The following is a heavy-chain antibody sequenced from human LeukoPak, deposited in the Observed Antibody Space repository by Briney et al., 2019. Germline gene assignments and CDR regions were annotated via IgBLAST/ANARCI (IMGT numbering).Heavy chain of an antibody. CDR2: IYYSGST. Sequence: PSETLSLTCTVSGGSISSYYWSWIRQPPGKGLEWIGYIYYSGSTNYNPSLKGRVTISVDTSKYQFSLKLSSVTAADTAVYYCARVRNSSSWYTLGWYFDLWGRGTLVTVSS. CDR3: ARVRNSSSWYTLGWYFDL. CDR1: GGSISSYY. V-gene: IGHV4-59*01. D-gene: IGHD6-13*01. J-gene: IGHJ2*01.